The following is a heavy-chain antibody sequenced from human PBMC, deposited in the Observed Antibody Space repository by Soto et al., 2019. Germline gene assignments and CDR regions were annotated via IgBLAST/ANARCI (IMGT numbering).Heavy chain of an antibody. CDR3: ARTRPLLLWFGELGAFDI. CDR1: GGSFSGYY. J-gene: IGHJ3*02. Sequence: SETLSLTCAVYGGSFSGYYWSWIRQPPGEGLEWIGEINHSGSTNYNPSLKSRVTISVDTSKNQFSLKLSSVTAADTAVYYCARTRPLLLWFGELGAFDIWGQGTMVTVSS. D-gene: IGHD3-10*01. V-gene: IGHV4-34*01. CDR2: INHSGST.